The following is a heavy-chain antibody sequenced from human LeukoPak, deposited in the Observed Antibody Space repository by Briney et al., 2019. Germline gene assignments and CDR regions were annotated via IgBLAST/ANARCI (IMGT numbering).Heavy chain of an antibody. D-gene: IGHD5-24*01. Sequence: SETLSLTCTVSGGSISSGDYYWSWIRQPPGKGLEWIGYIYYSGSTYYNPSLKSRVTISVDTSKNQFSLKLSSVTAADTAVYYCARGKSRWLPSLCDYWGQGTLVTVSS. V-gene: IGHV4-30-4*08. CDR2: IYYSGST. CDR1: GGSISSGDYY. CDR3: ARGKSRWLPSLCDY. J-gene: IGHJ4*02.